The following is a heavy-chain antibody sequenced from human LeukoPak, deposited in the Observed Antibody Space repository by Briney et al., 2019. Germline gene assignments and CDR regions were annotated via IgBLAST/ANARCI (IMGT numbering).Heavy chain of an antibody. Sequence: GGSLRLSCAASGFTFSSYGMSWVRQAPGKGLEWVSAINGCGGSRYYATSVKGRFTISRDKSKNTMYLQMKSLRAEDTSVYYCAKDIPGDCWYFDLWGRGTLVTASS. CDR3: AKDIPGDCWYFDL. J-gene: IGHJ2*01. D-gene: IGHD1-14*01. CDR1: GFTFSSYG. CDR2: INGCGGSR. V-gene: IGHV3-23*01.